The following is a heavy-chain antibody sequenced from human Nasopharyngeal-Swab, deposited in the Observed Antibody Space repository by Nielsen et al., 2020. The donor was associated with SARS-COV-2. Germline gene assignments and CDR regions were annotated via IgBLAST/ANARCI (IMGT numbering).Heavy chain of an antibody. CDR2: ISYDGSNK. CDR3: AREGGDSYGSGGAFDI. CDR1: GFTFSTYP. Sequence: GGSLRLSYAASGFTFSTYPMHWVRQAAGKGLEWVAVISYDGSNKYYADSVKGRFTISRDNSKNTLYLQMNRLRPEDTAVYYCAREGGDSYGSGGAFDIWGQGTMVTVSS. V-gene: IGHV3-30-3*01. J-gene: IGHJ3*02. D-gene: IGHD5-18*01.